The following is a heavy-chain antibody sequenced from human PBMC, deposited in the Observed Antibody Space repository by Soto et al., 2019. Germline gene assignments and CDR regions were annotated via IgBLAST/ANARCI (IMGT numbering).Heavy chain of an antibody. D-gene: IGHD3-9*01. CDR3: ARGAHGAGYAVY. V-gene: IGHV1-18*01. J-gene: IGHJ4*02. CDR2: ISGYNGVT. CDR1: GYTFTTYG. Sequence: QVQLVQSGTEVKKPGASVKVSCKTSGYTFTTYGVNWVRQAPGQGLEWMGWISGYNGVTNYPQKFQGRVIMTTDTFSSTAYMELRSLTFEDTAVYYCARGAHGAGYAVYWGQGTLVSVSS.